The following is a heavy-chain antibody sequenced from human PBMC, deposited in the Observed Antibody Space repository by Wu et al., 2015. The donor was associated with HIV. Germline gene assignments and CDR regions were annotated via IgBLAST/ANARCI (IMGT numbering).Heavy chain of an antibody. Sequence: QVQLVQSGAEVKKPGASVKVSCKASGYTFTGYYMHWVRQAPGQGLEWMGWINPNSGGTNYAQKFQGRVTMTRDTSISTAYMELSRLRSDDTAVYYCARDPYYGSGSYFYYYYGMDVWGQGDHGHRLL. J-gene: IGHJ6*02. D-gene: IGHD3-10*01. CDR2: INPNSGGT. CDR3: ARDPYYGSGSYFYYYYGMDV. CDR1: GYTFTGYY. V-gene: IGHV1-2*02.